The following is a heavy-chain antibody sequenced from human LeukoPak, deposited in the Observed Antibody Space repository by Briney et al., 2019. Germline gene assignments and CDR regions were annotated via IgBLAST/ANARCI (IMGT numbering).Heavy chain of an antibody. V-gene: IGHV3-23*01. J-gene: IGHJ4*02. Sequence: PGGSLRLSCAASGFAFSSYAMSWVRQAPGEGLEWDSTTSGSGGSTDYSDSVTGRSTISRDNSKNTLYLQMNSLRADDTALYYCAKGGSFRAFDYWGQGTLVTVSS. D-gene: IGHD6-13*01. CDR1: GFAFSSYA. CDR2: TSGSGGST. CDR3: AKGGSFRAFDY.